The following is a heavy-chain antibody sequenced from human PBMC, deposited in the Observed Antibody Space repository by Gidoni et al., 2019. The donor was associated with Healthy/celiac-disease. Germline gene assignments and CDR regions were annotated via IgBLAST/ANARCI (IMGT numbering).Heavy chain of an antibody. Sequence: QVQLVESGGGVVQPGRSLRLSCAASGFTFSSYGMPWVRQAPGKGLEWVAVISYDGSNKYYADAVKGRFTISRDNSKNTLYLQMNSLRAEDTAVYYCAKDDLVSDNYVRYYYYGMDVWGQGTTVTVSS. J-gene: IGHJ6*02. V-gene: IGHV3-30*18. CDR2: ISYDGSNK. D-gene: IGHD3-10*02. CDR3: AKDDLVSDNYVRYYYYGMDV. CDR1: GFTFSSYG.